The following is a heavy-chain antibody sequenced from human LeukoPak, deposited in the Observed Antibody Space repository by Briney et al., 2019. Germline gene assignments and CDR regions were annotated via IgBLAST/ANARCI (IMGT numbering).Heavy chain of an antibody. CDR1: GYTFTSYG. J-gene: IGHJ6*02. V-gene: IGHV1-18*01. D-gene: IGHD1-14*01. CDR2: ISAYNGNT. Sequence: ASVKVSCKASGYTFTSYGISWVRQAPGQGLEWMGWISAYNGNTNYAQKVQGRVAMTTDTSTSTAYMELRSLRSDDTAVYYCAREETHHVYYGMDVWGQGTMVTVSS. CDR3: AREETHHVYYGMDV.